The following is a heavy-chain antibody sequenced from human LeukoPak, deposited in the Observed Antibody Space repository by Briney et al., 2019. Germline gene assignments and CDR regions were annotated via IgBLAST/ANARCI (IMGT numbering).Heavy chain of an antibody. CDR3: ARGRCSSTSCHYYYYYMDV. Sequence: PSETLSLTCAVYGGSFSGYYWSWIRQPPGKGLEWVGEINHSGSTNYNPSLKSRVTISVDTSKNQFSLKLSSVTAADTAVYYCARGRCSSTSCHYYYYYMDVWGKGTTVTVSS. CDR1: GGSFSGYY. D-gene: IGHD2-2*01. J-gene: IGHJ6*03. V-gene: IGHV4-34*01. CDR2: INHSGST.